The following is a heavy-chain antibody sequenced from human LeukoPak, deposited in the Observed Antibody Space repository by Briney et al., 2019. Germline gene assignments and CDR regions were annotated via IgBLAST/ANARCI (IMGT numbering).Heavy chain of an antibody. Sequence: PGGSLRLSCVVSGFSVNTNYMNWVRQAPGKGLEWVSITYSGGTTYYADSVKGRFTISRDNSKNTLYLQMNSLRAEDTAVYYCARDSEGDIFNFDYWGQGTLVTVSS. CDR2: TYSGGTT. J-gene: IGHJ4*02. V-gene: IGHV3-53*01. CDR3: ARDSEGDIFNFDY. CDR1: GFSVNTNY. D-gene: IGHD3-9*01.